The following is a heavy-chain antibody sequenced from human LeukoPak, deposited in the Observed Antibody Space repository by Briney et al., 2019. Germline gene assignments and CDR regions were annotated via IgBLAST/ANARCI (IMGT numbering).Heavy chain of an antibody. V-gene: IGHV1-46*01. Sequence: GASVKVSCKASGYTFTSYYMHWVRQAPGQGLEWMGIINPSGGSTSYAQKFQGRITMTRDTSTSTVYMELSSLRSEDTAVYYCARYRVRGGWFDPWGQGTLVTVSS. CDR1: GYTFTSYY. CDR3: ARYRVRGGWFDP. J-gene: IGHJ5*02. D-gene: IGHD3-16*01. CDR2: INPSGGST.